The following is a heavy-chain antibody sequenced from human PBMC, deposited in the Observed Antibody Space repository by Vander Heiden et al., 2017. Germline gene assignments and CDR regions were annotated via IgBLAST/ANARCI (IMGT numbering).Heavy chain of an antibody. CDR3: ARLWGDSSSWNGMDV. D-gene: IGHD6-13*01. CDR1: GYSFTNSE. Sequence: EVQLVQSGAEVNKPGESLKISCKATGYSFTNSELGWVRQMPGKGLEWMGIIYPGDSDTIYSPSFQGQVIMSADKSISTAYLQWSSLKASDSAKYYCARLWGDSSSWNGMDVWGQGTTVTVSS. V-gene: IGHV5-51*01. J-gene: IGHJ6*02. CDR2: IYPGDSDT.